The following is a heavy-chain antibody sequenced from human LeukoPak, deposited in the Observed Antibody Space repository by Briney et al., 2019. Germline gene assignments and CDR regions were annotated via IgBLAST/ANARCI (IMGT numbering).Heavy chain of an antibody. V-gene: IGHV4-59*01. CDR3: ARGQWLPVFDF. CDR1: GGFNTHYY. D-gene: IGHD3-22*01. CDR2: FYHSAST. Sequence: SETLSLTCSVSGGFNTHYYWSWIRQPPGKGLEWIGYFYHSASTNYNPSLKSRVTISVDTSKNHFSLKLSSVTAADAAVYYCARGQWLPVFDFWGQGTLVTVSS. J-gene: IGHJ4*02.